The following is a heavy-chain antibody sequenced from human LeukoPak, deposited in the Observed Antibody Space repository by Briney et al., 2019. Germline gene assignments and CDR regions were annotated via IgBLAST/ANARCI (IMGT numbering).Heavy chain of an antibody. CDR2: FTNSGDKT. D-gene: IGHD2-2*02. V-gene: IGHV3-23*01. CDR1: GFTLTTYG. Sequence: GGSLRLSCSASGFTLTTYGMGWVRQAPGKGLEWVSSFTNSGDKTFYAESVKGRFTISRDESKNTLYLQMNSLRAEDTAMYYCAKGSRYCGRTDCYTGGENFDYWGQGTLVTVSS. CDR3: AKGSRYCGRTDCYTGGENFDY. J-gene: IGHJ4*02.